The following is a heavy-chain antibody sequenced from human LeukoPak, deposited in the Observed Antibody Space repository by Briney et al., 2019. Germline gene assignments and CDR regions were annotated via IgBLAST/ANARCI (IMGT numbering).Heavy chain of an antibody. Sequence: ASVKVSCKASGYTFTSYGISWVRQAPGQGLEWMGWISAYNGNTNYAQKLQGRVTMTTDTSTSTAYMELRSLRSDDTAVYYCARAASCGGDCYYYYCMDVWGKGTTVTVSS. CDR3: ARAASCGGDCYYYYCMDV. D-gene: IGHD2-21*02. CDR2: ISAYNGNT. CDR1: GYTFTSYG. V-gene: IGHV1-18*04. J-gene: IGHJ6*04.